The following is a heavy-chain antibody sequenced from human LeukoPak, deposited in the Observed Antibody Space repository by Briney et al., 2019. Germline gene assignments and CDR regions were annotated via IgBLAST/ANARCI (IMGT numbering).Heavy chain of an antibody. D-gene: IGHD3-22*01. J-gene: IGHJ4*02. Sequence: ASVKVSCKASGYTFTAYYVHWVRQAPGQGLEWMGSINPNSGGTNYAPKFQGRVTMTRDTSISTAYMELSRLRSDDTAVFYCARVSFYDVSGDFDFWGQGTLVTVSS. CDR3: ARVSFYDVSGDFDF. CDR2: INPNSGGT. V-gene: IGHV1-2*02. CDR1: GYTFTAYY.